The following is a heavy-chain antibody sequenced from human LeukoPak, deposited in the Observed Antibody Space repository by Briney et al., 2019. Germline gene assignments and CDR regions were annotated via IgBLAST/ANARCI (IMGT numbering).Heavy chain of an antibody. J-gene: IGHJ4*02. CDR3: ARTRGMSY. CDR1: GGSFSGYY. D-gene: IGHD3-16*01. CDR2: INHSGST. Sequence: KPSETLPLTXAVYGGSFSGYYWSWIRQPPGKGLEWIGEINHSGSTNYNPSLKSRVTISVDTSKNQFSLKLSSVTAADTAVYYCARTRGMSYWGQGTLVTVSS. V-gene: IGHV4-34*01.